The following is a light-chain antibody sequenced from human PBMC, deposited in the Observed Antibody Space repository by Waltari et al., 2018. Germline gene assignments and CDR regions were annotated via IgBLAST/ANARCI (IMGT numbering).Light chain of an antibody. CDR2: EVS. J-gene: IGLJ1*01. Sequence: QSALTQPASVSGSPGQSITIPCSGPDRDVGAYDFVSWYQQHPGKAPHLIIYEVSNRPSGISNRFSASKSGNTASLTISGLQAEDEADYYCSSYTTSSAPGVFGTGTRVTVL. CDR3: SSYTTSSAPGV. CDR1: DRDVGAYDF. V-gene: IGLV2-14*01.